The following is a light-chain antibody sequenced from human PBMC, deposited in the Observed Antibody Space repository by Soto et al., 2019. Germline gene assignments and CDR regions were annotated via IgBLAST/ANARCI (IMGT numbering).Light chain of an antibody. Sequence: QSVLTQPPSLSAAPGQRVTVSCSGSSSNIGSNYVSWYQQVPGTAPKLLIYDNSKRPSGIPDRFSGSKSGTSATLGITGLQTGDEADYYCTTWENSLSGLVFGGGTKLTV. V-gene: IGLV1-51*01. CDR2: DNS. CDR1: SSNIGSNY. CDR3: TTWENSLSGLV. J-gene: IGLJ2*01.